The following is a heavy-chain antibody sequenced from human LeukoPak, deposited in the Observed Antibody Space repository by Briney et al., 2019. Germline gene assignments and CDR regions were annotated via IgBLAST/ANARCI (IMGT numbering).Heavy chain of an antibody. CDR2: TYYRSKWYN. V-gene: IGHV6-1*01. Sequence: SQTLSLTCAISGDSFSSNSAAWNWLRQSPSRGLEWLGRTYYRSKWYNDYAVSVKSRITINPDTSKNQFSLQLNSVTPEDTAVYYCARDASWNYVGSLDYWGQGTLGTVSA. CDR1: GDSFSSNSAA. J-gene: IGHJ4*02. D-gene: IGHD1-7*01. CDR3: ARDASWNYVGSLDY.